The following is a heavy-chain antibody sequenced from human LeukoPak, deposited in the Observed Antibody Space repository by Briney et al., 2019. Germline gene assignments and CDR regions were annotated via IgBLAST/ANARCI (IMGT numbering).Heavy chain of an antibody. CDR2: IWYDGSDK. CDR3: AVWYTSSWSFDY. D-gene: IGHD6-13*01. V-gene: IGHV3-33*01. Sequence: GGSLRLSCAASGFTFSNYGMHWVRQAPGKGLEWVAVIWYDGSDKYYADSVKGRFTISRDNSKNTLYVQMNSLRAEDTAVYYCAVWYTSSWSFDYWGQGTLVTVSS. J-gene: IGHJ4*02. CDR1: GFTFSNYG.